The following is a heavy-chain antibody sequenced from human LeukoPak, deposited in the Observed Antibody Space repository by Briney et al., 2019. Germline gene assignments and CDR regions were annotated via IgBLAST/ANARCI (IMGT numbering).Heavy chain of an antibody. CDR3: ARGTTALDY. J-gene: IGHJ4*02. Sequence: PSETLSLTCTVSGGSISSGSYYWSWIRQPAGKGLEWIGRIYTTGSTNYNPSLKSRVTISVDTSKNQFSLKLSSVTAADTAVYYCARGTTALDYWGQGTLVTVSS. D-gene: IGHD1-1*01. V-gene: IGHV4-61*02. CDR1: GGSISSGSYY. CDR2: IYTTGST.